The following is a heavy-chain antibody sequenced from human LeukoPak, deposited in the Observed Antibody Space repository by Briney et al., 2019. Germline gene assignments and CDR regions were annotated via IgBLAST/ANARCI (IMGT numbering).Heavy chain of an antibody. Sequence: TSETLSLTCAVYGGSFSDFYWSWIRQPPGKGLEWIGEINHSGSTNYNPSLKSRVTISVDTSKNQFSLKLSSVTAADTAVYYCARGDSSGYYYSWFDPWGQGTLVTVSS. V-gene: IGHV4-34*01. CDR3: ARGDSSGYYYSWFDP. D-gene: IGHD3-22*01. CDR1: GGSFSDFY. J-gene: IGHJ5*02. CDR2: INHSGST.